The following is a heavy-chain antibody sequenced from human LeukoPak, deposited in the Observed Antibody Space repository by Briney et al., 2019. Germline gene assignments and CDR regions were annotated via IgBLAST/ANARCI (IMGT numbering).Heavy chain of an antibody. J-gene: IGHJ5*02. CDR1: GFAFSTCG. V-gene: IGHV3-33*01. Sequence: GRSLRLSCAASGFAFSTCGMHWVRQAPGKGLEWVSFIQYDGGSKDYADSVKGRFTISRDNAKNTVYLQMNSLRAEDTAVYYCARVALGSYNWFDPWGQGTLVTVSS. CDR2: IQYDGGSK. CDR3: ARVALGSYNWFDP. D-gene: IGHD3-10*01.